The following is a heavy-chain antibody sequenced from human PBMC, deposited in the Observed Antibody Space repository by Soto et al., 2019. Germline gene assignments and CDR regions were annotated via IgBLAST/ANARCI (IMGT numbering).Heavy chain of an antibody. CDR3: AKDRSYTTSTPVSDY. Sequence: EVQLVESGGGLVQPGKSLRLSCAASGFTFDDYAMHWVRQTPGKGLEWVSGISWNSGRIAYADSVNGRFTISRDSAKNSLYLEMNSLRTEDTALYYCAKDRSYTTSTPVSDYCGQGALVTVSS. D-gene: IGHD3-3*01. CDR2: ISWNSGRI. J-gene: IGHJ4*02. V-gene: IGHV3-9*01. CDR1: GFTFDDYA.